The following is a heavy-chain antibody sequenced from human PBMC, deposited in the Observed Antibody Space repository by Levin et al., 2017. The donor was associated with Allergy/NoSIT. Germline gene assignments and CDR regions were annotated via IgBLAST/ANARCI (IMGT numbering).Heavy chain of an antibody. V-gene: IGHV3-23*01. CDR2: ISGSAGST. CDR3: ARGPAIGYFYDRAFDI. D-gene: IGHD3-22*01. J-gene: IGHJ3*02. Sequence: GGSLRLSCAASGFTFSSYAMNWVRQAPGQGLEWVSTISGSAGSTYYADSVKGRFTISRDNSKNTVFLQMNSLRAEDTAVYYCARGPAIGYFYDRAFDIWGQGTMVTVSS. CDR1: GFTFSSYA.